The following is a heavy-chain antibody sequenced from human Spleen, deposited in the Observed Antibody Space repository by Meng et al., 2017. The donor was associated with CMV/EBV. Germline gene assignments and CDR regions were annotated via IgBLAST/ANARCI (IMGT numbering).Heavy chain of an antibody. Sequence: GGSLRLSCAASKFTFSHYWMTWVRQAPGKGLAWVANINQDGDETTYVDSVKGRFTISRDNAKNLLYLHMNSLRAEDTAVYYCATGPSIPIAVVPALEGYWGQGTLVTVSS. V-gene: IGHV3-7*01. CDR3: ATGPSIPIAVVPALEGY. J-gene: IGHJ4*02. CDR2: INQDGDET. CDR1: KFTFSHYW. D-gene: IGHD2-2*01.